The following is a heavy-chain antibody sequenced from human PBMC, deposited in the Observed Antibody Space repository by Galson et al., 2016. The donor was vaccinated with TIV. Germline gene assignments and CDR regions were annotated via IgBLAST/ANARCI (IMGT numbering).Heavy chain of an antibody. V-gene: IGHV1-69*13. J-gene: IGHJ4*02. Sequence: SVKVSCKASGGPFFSSYAISWVRQAPGQGLEWMGRIIPIFGTANYAQKFQGRVTITADESTSTAYMELSSLRSEDTAVYYCAGHQGYCSGGSCLLDYWGQGTLVTVSS. CDR1: GGPFFSSYA. CDR2: IIPIFGTA. CDR3: AGHQGYCSGGSCLLDY. D-gene: IGHD2-15*01.